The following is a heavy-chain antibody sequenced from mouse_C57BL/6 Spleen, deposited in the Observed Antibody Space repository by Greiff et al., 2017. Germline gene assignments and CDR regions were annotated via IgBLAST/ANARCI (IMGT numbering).Heavy chain of an antibody. CDR2: IYPGDGDT. CDR1: GYAFSSSW. J-gene: IGHJ2*01. CDR3: ARLLYDGLDY. D-gene: IGHD2-3*01. Sequence: VQLQQSGPELVKPGASVKISCKASGYAFSSSWMNWVKPRPGKGLEWIGRIYPGDGDTNYNGKFKGKATLTADKSSSTAYMQLSSLTSEDSAVYFCARLLYDGLDYWGQGTTLTVSS. V-gene: IGHV1-82*01.